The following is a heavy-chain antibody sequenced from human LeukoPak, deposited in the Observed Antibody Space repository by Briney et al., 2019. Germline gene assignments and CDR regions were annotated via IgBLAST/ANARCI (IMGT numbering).Heavy chain of an antibody. V-gene: IGHV4-61*01. Sequence: SETLSLTCTVSGGSISSSSYYWGWIRQPPGKGLEWIGYIYDSGSTNYNPSLKSRVTISVDTSKNQFSLKLSSVTAADTAVYYCARDGSSGYYYWFDPWGQGTLVTVSS. CDR1: GGSISSSSYY. CDR2: IYDSGST. D-gene: IGHD3-22*01. CDR3: ARDGSSGYYYWFDP. J-gene: IGHJ5*02.